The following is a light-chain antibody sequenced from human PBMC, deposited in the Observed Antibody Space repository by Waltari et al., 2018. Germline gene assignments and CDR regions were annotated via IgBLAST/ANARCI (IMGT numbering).Light chain of an antibody. Sequence: QSALTQPASVSGSLGQSITISCTGTSTDVGGYNYVSWYQHHPGKAPELILYDVSDRPSGVSNRFSGSKSGNTASLTISGLQAEDEADYYCTSYTSSGTHYVVFGGGTTLTVL. CDR2: DVS. CDR3: TSYTSSGTHYVV. V-gene: IGLV2-14*03. J-gene: IGLJ2*01. CDR1: STDVGGYNY.